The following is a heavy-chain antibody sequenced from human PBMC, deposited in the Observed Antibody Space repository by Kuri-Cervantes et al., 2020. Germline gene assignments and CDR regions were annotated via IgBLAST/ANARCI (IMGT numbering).Heavy chain of an antibody. CDR2: ISSSGSTI. CDR3: ARDHEDGLRGFDY. Sequence: GESLEISCAASGFTFSSYEMKWVRQAPGKGLEWVSYISSSGSTIYYAGSVKGRFTISRDNAKNSLYRQMNSLRAEDTAVYYCARDHEDGLRGFDYWGQGTLVTVSS. V-gene: IGHV3-48*03. CDR1: GFTFSSYE. J-gene: IGHJ4*02. D-gene: IGHD3-10*01.